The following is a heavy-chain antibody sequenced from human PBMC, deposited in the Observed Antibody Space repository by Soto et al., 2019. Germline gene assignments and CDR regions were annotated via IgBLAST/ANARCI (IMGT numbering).Heavy chain of an antibody. CDR2: IYYTGST. CDR3: ARGSRGSGTYNS. Sequence: PSETLSLTCTVSGGSISSGDYYWSWIRQPPGKGLEWIGYIYYTGSTYYNPSLKSRVTISVDTSKNQFSLKLTSVTAADTAVYYCARGSRGSGTYNSWGQGTLVTVLL. D-gene: IGHD3-10*01. V-gene: IGHV4-30-4*01. J-gene: IGHJ4*02. CDR1: GGSISSGDYY.